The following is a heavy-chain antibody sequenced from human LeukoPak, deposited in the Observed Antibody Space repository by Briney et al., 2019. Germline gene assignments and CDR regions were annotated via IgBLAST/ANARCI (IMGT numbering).Heavy chain of an antibody. Sequence: ASVKVSCKASGYSLNYFAMHWVRQTPGQSLGWMGWTNAGSGNSAYSQRFQGRVTIARDTSANTAYMELRSLRSEDTAVYYCARVDYYGSGNYFDYWGQGSLVTVSS. D-gene: IGHD3-10*01. V-gene: IGHV1-3*01. J-gene: IGHJ4*02. CDR2: TNAGSGNS. CDR1: GYSLNYFA. CDR3: ARVDYYGSGNYFDY.